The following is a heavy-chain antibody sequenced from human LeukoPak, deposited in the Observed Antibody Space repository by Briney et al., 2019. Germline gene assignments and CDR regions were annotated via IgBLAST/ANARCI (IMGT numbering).Heavy chain of an antibody. CDR1: GYTFTSYG. CDR2: ISAYNGNT. J-gene: IGHJ4*02. V-gene: IGHV1-18*01. CDR3: AREYDILTGYYNGVDY. D-gene: IGHD3-9*01. Sequence: ASVKVSCKASGYTFTSYGISWVRQAPGQGLEWMGWISAYNGNTNYAQKLQGRVTMTTDTSTSTAYMELRSLRSDDTAVYYCAREYDILTGYYNGVDYWGQGTLDTVSS.